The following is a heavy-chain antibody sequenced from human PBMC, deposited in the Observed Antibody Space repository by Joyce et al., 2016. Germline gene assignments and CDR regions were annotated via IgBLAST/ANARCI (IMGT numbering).Heavy chain of an antibody. Sequence: QIQLVQSGAEVKMPGASVRVSCKASGYTFTTSGISWVRQAPGQGLEWIGWISAYNGNTPYAPDFQGSVTMTTETSTNSAYMELRSLRSEDTAVYYCAKFGGYRFGYIDCWGQGTLVTISS. D-gene: IGHD5-18*01. J-gene: IGHJ4*02. V-gene: IGHV1-18*01. CDR1: GYTFTTSG. CDR3: AKFGGYRFGYIDC. CDR2: ISAYNGNT.